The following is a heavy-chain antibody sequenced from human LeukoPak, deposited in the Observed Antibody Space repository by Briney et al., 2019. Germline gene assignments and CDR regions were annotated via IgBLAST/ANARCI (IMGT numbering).Heavy chain of an antibody. V-gene: IGHV3-21*01. Sequence: GGSLRLSCAASGFTFSSYSMNWVRQAPGKGLEWVSSISSSSSYICYADSVKGRFTISRDNAKNSLYLQMNSLRAEDTAVYYCASSVKGQLVHWFDPWGQGTLVTVSS. J-gene: IGHJ5*02. CDR1: GFTFSSYS. D-gene: IGHD6-6*01. CDR2: ISSSSSYI. CDR3: ASSVKGQLVHWFDP.